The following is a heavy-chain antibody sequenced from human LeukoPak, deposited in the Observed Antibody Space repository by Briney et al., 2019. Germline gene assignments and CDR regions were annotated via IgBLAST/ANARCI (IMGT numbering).Heavy chain of an antibody. CDR3: AGLVGRYSSGLYYYYFDY. CDR2: MYLSGTT. J-gene: IGHJ4*02. CDR1: GDSINSLNL. V-gene: IGHV4-4*02. Sequence: SGTLSLTCTVSGDSINSLNLWSWVRQPPGKGLEWIGEMYLSGTTHSNPSVKSRVTISIDKSKNQFFLNLSSVTAADTAVYYCAGLVGRYSSGLYYYYFDYWGQGTLVTVSS. D-gene: IGHD3-22*01.